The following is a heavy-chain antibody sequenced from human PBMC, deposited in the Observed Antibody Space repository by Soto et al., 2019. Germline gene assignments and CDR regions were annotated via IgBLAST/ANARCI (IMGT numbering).Heavy chain of an antibody. CDR1: GGSVWGGGYF. Sequence: PSETLSLTCSVSGGSVWGGGYFWTWIRQPPGKGLECIGYISDSGSTNYSASLKSRVTISVDLYKNQFSLKLTSVTAADTALYNCTGDRGQVRAQSYGSNVYYYYGIDVWGQGTTVTVSS. J-gene: IGHJ6*02. D-gene: IGHD3-16*01. CDR3: TGDRGQVRAQSYGSNVYYYYGIDV. CDR2: ISDSGST. V-gene: IGHV4-61*08.